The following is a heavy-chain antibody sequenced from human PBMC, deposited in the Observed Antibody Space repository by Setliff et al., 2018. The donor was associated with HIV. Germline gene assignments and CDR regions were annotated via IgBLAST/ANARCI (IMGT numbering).Heavy chain of an antibody. J-gene: IGHJ3*01. CDR2: ITDRGDKT. Sequence: GGSLRLSCAASGFTSSSYVMNWVRQAPGKGLGWVSGITDRGDKTYYADSVKGRFTISRDNSNNTLYLQMHGLRADDTAVYYCARDRPRRIVVATNLPNAFDVWGHGTLVTVSS. CDR1: GFTSSSYV. CDR3: ARDRPRRIVVATNLPNAFDV. D-gene: IGHD2-15*01. V-gene: IGHV3-23*01.